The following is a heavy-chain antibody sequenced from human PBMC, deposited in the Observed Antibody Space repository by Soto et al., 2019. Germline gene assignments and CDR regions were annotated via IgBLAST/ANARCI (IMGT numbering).Heavy chain of an antibody. CDR3: ARRRSSSWFKTAYYYYGMDV. D-gene: IGHD6-13*01. CDR1: GGSVSSGSYY. CDR2: IYYSGST. V-gene: IGHV4-61*01. Sequence: PSETLSLTCTVSGGSVSSGSYYWSWIRQPPGKGLEWIGYIYYSGSTNYNPSLKSRVTISVDMSKNQFSLKLSSVTAADTAVYYCARRRSSSWFKTAYYYYGMDVWGQGTTVTVSS. J-gene: IGHJ6*02.